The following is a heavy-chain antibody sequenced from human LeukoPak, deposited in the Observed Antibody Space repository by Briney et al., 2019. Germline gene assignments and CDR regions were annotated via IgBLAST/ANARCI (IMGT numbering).Heavy chain of an antibody. CDR3: NGARGRGMFYYYYYYMDV. CDR1: GGSFSGYY. V-gene: IGHV4-34*01. CDR2: INHSGST. D-gene: IGHD3-16*01. Sequence: SETLSLTCAVYGGSFSGYYWSWIRQPPGKGLEWIGEINHSGSTNYNPSLKSRVTISVDTSKNQFSLKLSSVTAADTAVYYCNGARGRGMFYYYYYYMDVWGKGTTVTVSS. J-gene: IGHJ6*03.